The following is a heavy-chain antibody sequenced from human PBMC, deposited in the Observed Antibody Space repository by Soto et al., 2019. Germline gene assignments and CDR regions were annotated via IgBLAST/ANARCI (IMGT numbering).Heavy chain of an antibody. J-gene: IGHJ4*02. Sequence: QVQLQESGPGLVKPSETLSLTCTVSGGSISTHYWSWIRLPPGQGLGWIGYNYYNGRTNYNPFLESRVTKSLDTSKCQFSLKLTSVSAADTAVYYCASDGSGYDFWSGPYCFDYWGPGTLVTVSS. V-gene: IGHV4-59*11. CDR1: GGSISTHY. CDR3: ASDGSGYDFWSGPYCFDY. D-gene: IGHD3-3*01. CDR2: NYYNGRT.